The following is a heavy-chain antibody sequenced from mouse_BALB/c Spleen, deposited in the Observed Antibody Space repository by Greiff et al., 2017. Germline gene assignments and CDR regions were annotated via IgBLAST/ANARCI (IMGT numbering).Heavy chain of an antibody. CDR1: GFTFSDYY. J-gene: IGHJ4*01. D-gene: IGHD2-14*01. CDR2: ISDGGSYT. V-gene: IGHV5-4*02. CDR3: ARDKVRAMDY. Sequence: EVKLVESGGGLVKPGGSLKLSCAASGFTFSDYYMYWVRQTPEKRLEWVATISDGGSYTYYPDSVKGRFPISRDNAKNNLYLQMSSLKSEDTALYYCARDKVRAMDYWGQGTSVTVSS.